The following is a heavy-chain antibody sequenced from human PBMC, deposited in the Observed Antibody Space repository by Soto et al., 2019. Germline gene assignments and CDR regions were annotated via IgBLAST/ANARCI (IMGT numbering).Heavy chain of an antibody. CDR2: INHSGST. D-gene: IGHD6-13*01. CDR3: ARHSSSWYGYFDY. V-gene: IGHV4-34*01. J-gene: IGHJ4*02. CDR1: GGSFSGYY. Sequence: SETLSLTCAVYGGSFSGYYWSWIRQPPGKGLEWIGEINHSGSTNYNPSLKSRVTISVDTSKNQFSLKLSSVTAADTAVYYCARHSSSWYGYFDYWGQGTLVTVSS.